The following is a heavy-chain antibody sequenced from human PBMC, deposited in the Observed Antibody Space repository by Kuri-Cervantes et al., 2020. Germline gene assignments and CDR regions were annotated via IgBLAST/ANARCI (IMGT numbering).Heavy chain of an antibody. Sequence: ASVKVSCKASGYTFSSYDINWVRQATGQGLEWMGWMNPNSGNTGYAQKFQGRVTMTRNTSISTAYMELSSLRSEDTAVYYCAGVADDSSGWYIGAGGFDPWGQGTLVTVSS. CDR1: GYTFSSYD. CDR2: MNPNSGNT. D-gene: IGHD6-19*01. CDR3: AGVADDSSGWYIGAGGFDP. J-gene: IGHJ5*02. V-gene: IGHV1-8*01.